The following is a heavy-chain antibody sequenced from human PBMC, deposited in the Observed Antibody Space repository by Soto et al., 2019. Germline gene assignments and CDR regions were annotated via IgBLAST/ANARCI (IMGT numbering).Heavy chain of an antibody. D-gene: IGHD3-3*01. CDR3: ARSITTLGVVTISDDNWFDP. J-gene: IGHJ5*02. CDR1: GLTFSSYW. V-gene: IGHV3-7*03. Sequence: EGQLVESGGGLVQPGGSLRLSCEASGLTFSSYWMTWVRQAPGKGLEWVADIKPDGSEKYYVDSVEGRFTISRDNAKNSIYLEMNILRVEDTAVYYCARSITTLGVVTISDDNWFDPWGQGTPVTVSS. CDR2: IKPDGSEK.